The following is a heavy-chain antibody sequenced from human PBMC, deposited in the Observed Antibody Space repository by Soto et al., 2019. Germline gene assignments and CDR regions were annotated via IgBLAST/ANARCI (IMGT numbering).Heavy chain of an antibody. V-gene: IGHV1-3*01. D-gene: IGHD3-22*01. Sequence: EASVKVSCKASGYTFTSYAMHWVRQAPGQRLEWMGWINAGNGNTKYSQKFQGRVTITRDTSASTAYMELSSLRSEDTAVYYCARGIWDTYYYDSSVLDYWGQGTLVTVSS. J-gene: IGHJ4*02. CDR2: INAGNGNT. CDR3: ARGIWDTYYYDSSVLDY. CDR1: GYTFTSYA.